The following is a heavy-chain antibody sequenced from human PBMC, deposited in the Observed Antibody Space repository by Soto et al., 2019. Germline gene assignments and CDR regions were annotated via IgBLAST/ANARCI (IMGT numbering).Heavy chain of an antibody. J-gene: IGHJ4*02. V-gene: IGHV3-30-3*01. Sequence: GGSLRLSCAASGFTFSSYAMHWVRQAPGKGLEWLAVISYGGSNKYYADSVKGRFTISRDNSKNTLYLQMNSLRAEDTAVYYCARAHVSGSYYNYYFDYWGQGTLVTVSS. CDR3: ARAHVSGSYYNYYFDY. D-gene: IGHD3-10*01. CDR1: GFTFSSYA. CDR2: ISYGGSNK.